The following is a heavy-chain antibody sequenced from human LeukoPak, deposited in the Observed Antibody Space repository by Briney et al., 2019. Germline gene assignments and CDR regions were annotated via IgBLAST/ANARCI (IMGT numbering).Heavy chain of an antibody. V-gene: IGHV3-72*01. CDR2: GGNKAKKYST. CDR3: VRTYYNANSGYRHFDS. Sequence: GGSLRLSCAASGFTFNDYYLNWVRQAPGKGLEWICRGGNKAKKYSTDYAASVEGRFTISGDVSENSLYLQMNNLRTEDTAVYFCVRTYYNANSGYRHFDSWGQGTPVTVSS. CDR1: GFTFNDYY. D-gene: IGHD3-10*01. J-gene: IGHJ4*02.